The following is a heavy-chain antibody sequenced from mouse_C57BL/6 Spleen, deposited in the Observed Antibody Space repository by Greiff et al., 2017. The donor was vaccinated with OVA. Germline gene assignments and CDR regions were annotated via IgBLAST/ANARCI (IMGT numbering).Heavy chain of an antibody. D-gene: IGHD2-5*01. CDR2: IDPETGGT. Sequence: QVQLQQSGAELVRPGASVTLSCKASGYTFTDYVMHWVKQTPVHGLEWIGAIDPETGGTAYNQKFKGKATLTADKSSSTAYMELRSLTSEDSAVYYCTRGGPDYNNYGYFDVWGTGTTLTVSS. J-gene: IGHJ1*03. V-gene: IGHV1-15*01. CDR3: TRGGPDYNNYGYFDV. CDR1: GYTFTDYV.